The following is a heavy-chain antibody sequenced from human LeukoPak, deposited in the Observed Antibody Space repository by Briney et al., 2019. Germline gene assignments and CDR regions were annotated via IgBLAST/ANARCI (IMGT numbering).Heavy chain of an antibody. V-gene: IGHV3-7*01. D-gene: IGHD1-14*01. CDR1: GFPFSNSW. CDR3: ATYINWVAGDV. CDR2: INHEGGNI. J-gene: IGHJ6*02. Sequence: GGSLRLSCPASGFPFSNSWMSWVRQAPGKGLEWVANINHEGGNIYYVDSVKGRFTISRDNARNSLSLQLNSLRAEDTAVYYCATYINWVAGDVWGQGTTVTVSS.